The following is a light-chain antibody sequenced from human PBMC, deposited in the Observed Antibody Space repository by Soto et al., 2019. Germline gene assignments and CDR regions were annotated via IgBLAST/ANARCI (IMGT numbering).Light chain of an antibody. CDR1: QSISNY. V-gene: IGKV1-39*01. CDR3: QQSYSTPQT. CDR2: AAS. J-gene: IGKJ1*01. Sequence: DIQMTQSPSSLSASVGDRVTITCRASQSISNYLNWYQQKPGKAPKLLIYAASSLQSGVPSRLSGSGSGTDFTLTISSLQPEDFATYYCQQSYSTPQTFGQGTKVEIK.